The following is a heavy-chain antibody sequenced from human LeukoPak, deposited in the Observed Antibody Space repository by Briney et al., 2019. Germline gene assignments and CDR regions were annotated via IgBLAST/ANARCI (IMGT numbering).Heavy chain of an antibody. D-gene: IGHD1-14*01. CDR1: GFTFDDYA. CDR3: ARVETGQWYFDL. V-gene: IGHV3-9*01. Sequence: QPGRSLRLSCAASGFTFDDYAMHWVRQAPGKGLEWVSGISWNSGSIGYADSVKGRFTISRDNAKDTLYLQMNSLRAEDTAVYYCARVETGQWYFDLWGRGTLVTVSS. J-gene: IGHJ2*01. CDR2: ISWNSGSI.